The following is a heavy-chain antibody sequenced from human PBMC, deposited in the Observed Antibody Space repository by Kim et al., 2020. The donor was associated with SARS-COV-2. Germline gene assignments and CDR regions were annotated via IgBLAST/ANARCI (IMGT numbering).Heavy chain of an antibody. J-gene: IGHJ6*02. CDR3: AKVGRFGDPLFGMDV. D-gene: IGHD3-10*01. Sequence: GGSLRLSCAASGFTFDDYAMHWVRQAPGKGLEWVSGISWNSGSIGYADSVKGRFTISRDNAKNSLYLQMNSLRAEDTALYYCAKVGRFGDPLFGMDVWGQGTTVTVSS. V-gene: IGHV3-9*01. CDR2: ISWNSGSI. CDR1: GFTFDDYA.